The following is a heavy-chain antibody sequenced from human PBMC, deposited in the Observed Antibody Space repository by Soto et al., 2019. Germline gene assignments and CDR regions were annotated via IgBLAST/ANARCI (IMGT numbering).Heavy chain of an antibody. CDR1: GGTFSSYA. CDR2: IIPIFGTA. CDR3: ARAPISLATTRYYYYGMDV. Sequence: QVQLVQSGAEVQKPGSSVKVSCKASGGTFSSYAISWVRQAPGQGLEWMGGIIPIFGTANYAQKFQGRVTITADESTSTAYMELSSLRSEDTAVYYCARAPISLATTRYYYYGMDVWGQGTTVTVSS. J-gene: IGHJ6*02. D-gene: IGHD5-12*01. V-gene: IGHV1-69*01.